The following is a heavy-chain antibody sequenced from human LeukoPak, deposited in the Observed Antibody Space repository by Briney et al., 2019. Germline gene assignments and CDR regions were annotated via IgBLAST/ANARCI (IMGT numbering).Heavy chain of an antibody. CDR2: ISGSGGST. V-gene: IGHV3-23*01. CDR1: GFTFSNYG. D-gene: IGHD6-19*01. CDR3: ARSVAGYFDY. Sequence: PGGSLRLSCAASGFTFSNYGMRWVRQAPGKGLEWVSGISGSGGSTNYADSVKGRFTISGDNSKNTLYLQINSLRAEDTAVYYCARSVAGYFDYWGQGTLVTVSS. J-gene: IGHJ4*02.